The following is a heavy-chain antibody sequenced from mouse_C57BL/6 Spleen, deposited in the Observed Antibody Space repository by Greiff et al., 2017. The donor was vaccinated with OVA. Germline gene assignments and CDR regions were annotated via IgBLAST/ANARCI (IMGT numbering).Heavy chain of an antibody. CDR1: GYSITSGYY. CDR2: ISYDGSN. J-gene: IGHJ3*01. D-gene: IGHD2-3*01. V-gene: IGHV3-6*01. CDR3: ARGADGYYVLFAY. Sequence: EVKLVESGPGLVKPSQSLSLTCSVTGYSITSGYYWNWIRQFPGNKLEWMGYISYDGSNNYNPSLKNRISITRDTSKNQFFLKLNSVTTEDTATYYCARGADGYYVLFAYWGQGTLVTVSA.